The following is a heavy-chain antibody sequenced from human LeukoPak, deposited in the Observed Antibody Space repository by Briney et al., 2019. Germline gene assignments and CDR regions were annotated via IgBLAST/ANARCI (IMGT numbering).Heavy chain of an antibody. D-gene: IGHD6-6*01. V-gene: IGHV4-59*01. Sequence: PSETLSLTCTVSGGSISSDYWSWIRQPPGKGLEWIAYIYYSGTTNYNHSLRSRVTISIDTSKNQFSLKLTSVTAADTAMYYCARRLTSSTSPRDAFDIWGQGTMVTVSS. CDR3: ARRLTSSTSPRDAFDI. J-gene: IGHJ3*02. CDR1: GGSISSDY. CDR2: IYYSGTT.